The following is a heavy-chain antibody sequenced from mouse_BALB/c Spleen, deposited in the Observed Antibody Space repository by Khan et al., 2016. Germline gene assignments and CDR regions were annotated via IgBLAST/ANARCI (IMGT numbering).Heavy chain of an antibody. Sequence: EVELVESGGDLVKPGGSLKLSCAASGFIFSSYSMSWVRQTPDKRLEWVATISSGGDYTYYPDNVKGRFTISRDNAKNTLYLQMNRLQSEDTAMYYCASHLTGSFAYWGQGTLVTVSA. CDR1: GFIFSSYS. CDR2: ISSGGDYT. D-gene: IGHD4-1*01. J-gene: IGHJ3*01. V-gene: IGHV5-6*01. CDR3: ASHLTGSFAY.